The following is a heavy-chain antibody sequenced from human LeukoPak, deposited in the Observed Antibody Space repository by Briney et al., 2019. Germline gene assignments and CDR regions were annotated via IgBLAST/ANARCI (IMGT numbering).Heavy chain of an antibody. Sequence: GGSLRLSCAASGFTLSSYWMHWVRQAPGKGLVWVSGINSDGGSTRYADSVKGRFIITRDNAKNMLYLQMNSLRAEDTAVYYCASMNGHAFYILGQRTRVTVSS. CDR1: GFTLSSYW. CDR3: ASMNGHAFYI. J-gene: IGHJ3*02. V-gene: IGHV3-74*01. CDR2: INSDGGST. D-gene: IGHD2-8*01.